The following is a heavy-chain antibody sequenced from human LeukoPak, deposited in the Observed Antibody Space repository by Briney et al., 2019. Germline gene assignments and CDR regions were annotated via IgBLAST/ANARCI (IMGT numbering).Heavy chain of an antibody. D-gene: IGHD2-15*01. V-gene: IGHV4-30-2*01. CDR1: GGSISSSGYS. Sequence: SQTLSLTCAVSGGSISSSGYSWSWIRQPPGKGLEWIGYIYHSGSTYYNPSLKSRVTISVDRSKNQFSLKLSSVTAADTAVYYCARAGGSLTLDYWGQGTLVTVSS. CDR2: IYHSGST. J-gene: IGHJ4*02. CDR3: ARAGGSLTLDY.